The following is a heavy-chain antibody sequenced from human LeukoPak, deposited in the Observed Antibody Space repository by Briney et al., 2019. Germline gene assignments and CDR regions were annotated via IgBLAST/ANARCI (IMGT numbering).Heavy chain of an antibody. CDR3: ASSPYLSDSSGMDV. J-gene: IGHJ6*02. V-gene: IGHV3-7*01. CDR2: IKQKGSEK. Sequence: GGSLRLSCAASGFTFSSYWMSWVRQAAGKGREWVANIKQKGSEKYYVDSVKGRFTISRDNAKNSLYLQMNSLRAEDTAVYYCASSPYLSDSSGMDVWGQGTTVTVSS. D-gene: IGHD2-2*01. CDR1: GFTFSSYW.